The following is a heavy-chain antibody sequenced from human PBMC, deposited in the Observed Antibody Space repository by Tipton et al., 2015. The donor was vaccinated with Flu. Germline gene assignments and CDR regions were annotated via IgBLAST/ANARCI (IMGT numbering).Heavy chain of an antibody. CDR3: VRDVPWDGDLEAFDL. J-gene: IGHJ3*01. CDR1: GDSISTTIYY. Sequence: TLSLTCTVSGDSISTTIYYWGWVRQPPGKGLEWIGSIYYSGTTDYNPSLKSRVTISVDSSKNEFSLTLASLTAADTAVYYCVRDVPWDGDLEAFDLWGQGTMVTVSA. D-gene: IGHD7-27*01. CDR2: IYYSGTT. V-gene: IGHV4-39*07.